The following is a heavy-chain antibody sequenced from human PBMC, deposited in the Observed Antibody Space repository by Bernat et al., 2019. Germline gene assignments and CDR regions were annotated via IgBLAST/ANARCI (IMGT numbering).Heavy chain of an antibody. D-gene: IGHD6-19*01. J-gene: IGHJ6*03. CDR1: GFTVSSNY. CDR2: IYSGGST. Sequence: EVQLVESGGGLVQPGGSLRLSCAASGFTVSSNYMSWVRQAPGKGLEWVSVIYSGGSTYYADSVKGRFTISRDNSKNTLYLQMNSLRAEDTAVYYCARAEKGSSGGGYYYYYYMDVWGKGTTVTVSS. CDR3: ARAEKGSSGGGYYYYYYMDV. V-gene: IGHV3-66*01.